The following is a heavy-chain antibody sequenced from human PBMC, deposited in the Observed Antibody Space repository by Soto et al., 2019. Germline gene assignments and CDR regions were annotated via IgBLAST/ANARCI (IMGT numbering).Heavy chain of an antibody. CDR3: ARETYYYDSSGYYFFDY. CDR2: INAGNGNT. Sequence: ASVKVSCKASGYTFTSSAIHWVRQAPGQRLEWMGWINAGNGNTKYSQKFQGRVTITRNTSASTAYMELSSLRSEDTAVYYCARETYYYDSSGYYFFDYWGQGTLVTVSS. D-gene: IGHD3-22*01. V-gene: IGHV1-3*01. J-gene: IGHJ4*02. CDR1: GYTFTSSA.